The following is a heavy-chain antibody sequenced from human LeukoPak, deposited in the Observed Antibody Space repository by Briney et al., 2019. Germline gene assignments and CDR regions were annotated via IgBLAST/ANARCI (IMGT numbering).Heavy chain of an antibody. CDR1: GFTSSSYA. V-gene: IGHV3-23*01. Sequence: GGSLRLSCAASGFTSSSYAMSWVRQAPGKGLEWVSAISGSGGSTYYADSVKGRFTISRDNSKNTLYLQMNSLRAEDTAVYYCAKGSYYYDSSGYYDYWGQGTLVTVSS. J-gene: IGHJ4*02. D-gene: IGHD3-22*01. CDR3: AKGSYYYDSSGYYDY. CDR2: ISGSGGST.